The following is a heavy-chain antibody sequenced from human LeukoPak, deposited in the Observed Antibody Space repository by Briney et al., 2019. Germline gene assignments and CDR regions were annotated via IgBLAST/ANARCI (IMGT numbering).Heavy chain of an antibody. Sequence: PGGSLRLSCAASGFTFSNYAIHWVRQAPGKGLEWVALISFDGTNKYYADSVKGRFTISRDNSKDTLYLLMNSLTAEDTAVYYCARGGLYSSGWPYYFDYWGRGTLVTVSS. V-gene: IGHV3-30-3*01. CDR2: ISFDGTNK. J-gene: IGHJ4*02. D-gene: IGHD6-19*01. CDR3: ARGGLYSSGWPYYFDY. CDR1: GFTFSNYA.